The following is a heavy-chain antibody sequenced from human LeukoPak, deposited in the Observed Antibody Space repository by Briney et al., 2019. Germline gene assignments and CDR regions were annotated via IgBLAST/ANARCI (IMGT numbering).Heavy chain of an antibody. V-gene: IGHV3-30*18. D-gene: IGHD3-9*01. J-gene: IGHJ4*02. CDR1: GFTFRSYG. CDR2: ISYDGSNK. Sequence: GSLRLSCAAFGFTFRSYGMHWVRQAPGKGLEWVAVISYDGSNKYYAASVKGRFTISRDNSKNTLYLQMNSLRAEDTAVYYCAKSLSLDWLLSWDYWGQGTLVTVSS. CDR3: AKSLSLDWLLSWDY.